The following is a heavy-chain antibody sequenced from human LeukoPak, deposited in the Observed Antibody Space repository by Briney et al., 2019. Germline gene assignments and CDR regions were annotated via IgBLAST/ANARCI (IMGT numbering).Heavy chain of an antibody. CDR2: IYTSGST. V-gene: IGHV4-4*09. D-gene: IGHD6-6*01. J-gene: IGHJ6*03. CDR1: GGSISSYY. Sequence: SETLSLTCTVSGGSISSYYWSWIRQPPGKGLEWIGYIYTSGSTNYNPSLKSRVTISVDTSKNQFSLKLSSVTAADTAVYYCARHAHYSSSSPSYYYYMDVWGTGTTVTVSS. CDR3: ARHAHYSSSSPSYYYYMDV.